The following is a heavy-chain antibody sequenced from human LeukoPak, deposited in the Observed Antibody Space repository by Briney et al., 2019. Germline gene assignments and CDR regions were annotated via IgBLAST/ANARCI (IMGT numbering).Heavy chain of an antibody. CDR3: ARVLSGTGDY. V-gene: IGHV3-53*01. CDR2: IYAGGNT. CDR1: GFPVGNNW. D-gene: IGHD3-3*01. J-gene: IGHJ4*02. Sequence: GGSLRLSCAGSGFPVGNNWMTWVRQALGKGLEWVSVIYAGGNTNYADSVKGRFTISRDNSINTLYLQMNGLRAEDTAVYYCARVLSGTGDYWGQGSLVTVSS.